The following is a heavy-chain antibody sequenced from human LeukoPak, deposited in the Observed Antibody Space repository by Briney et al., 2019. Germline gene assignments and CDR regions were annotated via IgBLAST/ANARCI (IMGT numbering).Heavy chain of an antibody. D-gene: IGHD3-22*01. CDR2: FDPEDGKT. Sequence: ASVKVSCKASVYTFTGYNIHWVRQAPGKGLEWRGGFDPEDGKTIYAQKFQGRVTMTEDTSTDTAYMELSSLRSGDTAVYYCATWVYDSSGYYYFDYWGQGTLVTVSS. CDR3: ATWVYDSSGYYYFDY. CDR1: VYTFTGYN. J-gene: IGHJ4*02. V-gene: IGHV1-24*01.